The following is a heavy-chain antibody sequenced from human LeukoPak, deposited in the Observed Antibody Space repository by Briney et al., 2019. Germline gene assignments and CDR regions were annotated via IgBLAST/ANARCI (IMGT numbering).Heavy chain of an antibody. CDR3: ARGDYWGGWFDP. D-gene: IGHD3-3*01. CDR1: GGSISSSSYY. CDR2: IYTSGST. V-gene: IGHV4-61*02. J-gene: IGHJ5*02. Sequence: ASETLSLTCTVSGGSISSSSYYWGWIRQPAGKGLEWIGRIYTSGSTNYNPSLKSRVTMSVDTSKNQFSLKLSSVTAADTAVYYCARGDYWGGWFDPWGQGTLVTVSS.